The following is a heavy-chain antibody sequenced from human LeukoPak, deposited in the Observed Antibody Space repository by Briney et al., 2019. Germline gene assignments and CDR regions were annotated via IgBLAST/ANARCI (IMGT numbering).Heavy chain of an antibody. CDR1: GYTFTNYA. CDR2: INTNTVNP. V-gene: IGHV7-4-1*02. Sequence: GASVKASCKASGYTFTNYAMDWVRQAPGQGLEWMGWINTNTVNPTYAQGFTGRFVFSLDTSVSTAYLQISSLKAEDTAVYYCARGTYGGNSGDTFDIWGQGTMVTVSS. CDR3: ARGTYGGNSGDTFDI. J-gene: IGHJ3*02. D-gene: IGHD4-23*01.